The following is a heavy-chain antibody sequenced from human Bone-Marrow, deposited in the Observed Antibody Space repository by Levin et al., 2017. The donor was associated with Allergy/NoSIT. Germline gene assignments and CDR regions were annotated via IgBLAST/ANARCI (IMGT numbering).Heavy chain of an antibody. CDR1: GFIFSGST. CDR3: ARWGGGDGYDVFDN. J-gene: IGHJ4*02. Sequence: GGSLRLSCAASGFIFSGSTMHWVRQASGKGLEWVGRIRSNANNYATEYAASVKGRFTISRDDSKNTAYLQMNSLKTEDTAVYYCARWGGGDGYDVFDNWGQGTLVTVSS. D-gene: IGHD5-24*01. CDR2: IRSNANNYAT. V-gene: IGHV3-73*01.